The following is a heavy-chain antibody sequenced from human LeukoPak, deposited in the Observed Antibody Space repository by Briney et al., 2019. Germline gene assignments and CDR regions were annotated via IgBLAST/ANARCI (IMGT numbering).Heavy chain of an antibody. J-gene: IGHJ4*02. CDR1: GFTFSSYS. CDR2: ITSSSTI. D-gene: IGHD3-22*01. V-gene: IGHV3-48*02. CDR3: AREGDYYDISGYSLFDY. Sequence: GGSLRLSCAASGFTFSSYSMNWVRQAPGKGLEWVSSITSSSTIYYADSVKARFTISRDNAKNSLYLQMNSLRDEDTAVHYCAREGDYYDISGYSLFDYWGQGTLVTVSS.